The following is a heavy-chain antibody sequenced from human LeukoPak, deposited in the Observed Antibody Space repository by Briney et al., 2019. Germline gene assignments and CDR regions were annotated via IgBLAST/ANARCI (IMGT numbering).Heavy chain of an antibody. D-gene: IGHD3-22*01. J-gene: IGHJ6*03. CDR2: MNPSGST. CDR1: GGSFSGYY. Sequence: SETLSLTCAVYGGSFSGYYWTWIRQTPGKGLEWIGEMNPSGSTNYNPSLKSQVTISVDTSKDQFSLKLSSVTAADTAVYYCARGRQDVTMIVVVMTAVSYYLDVWGKGTTVIVS. CDR3: ARGRQDVTMIVVVMTAVSYYLDV. V-gene: IGHV4-34*01.